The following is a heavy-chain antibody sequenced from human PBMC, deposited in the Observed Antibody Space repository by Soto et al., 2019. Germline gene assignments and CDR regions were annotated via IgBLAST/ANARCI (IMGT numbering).Heavy chain of an antibody. D-gene: IGHD3-10*01. V-gene: IGHV1-3*01. CDR1: GYTFTSYA. CDR2: INAGNGNT. Sequence: GASVKVSCKASGYTFTSYAMHWVRQAPGQRLEWMGWINAGNGNTKYSQKFQGRVTITRDTSASTAYMELSSLRSEDTAVYYCARRWFGEYNFDYWGQGTLVTVSS. CDR3: ARRWFGEYNFDY. J-gene: IGHJ4*02.